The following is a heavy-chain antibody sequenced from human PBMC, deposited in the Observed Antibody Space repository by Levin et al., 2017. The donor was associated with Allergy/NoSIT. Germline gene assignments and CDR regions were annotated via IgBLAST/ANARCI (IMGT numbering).Heavy chain of an antibody. Sequence: LSLTCDASGFSFSSYVFHWVRQAPGKGLGWVAAISYDGSNKYYADSVKGRFTISRDNSKNTVYLQMNSLTAEDTAVYYCARDWWDLPKSHFDLWGQGALVSVSS. CDR3: ARDWWDLPKSHFDL. D-gene: IGHD2-15*01. CDR1: GFSFSSYV. J-gene: IGHJ4*02. V-gene: IGHV3-30-3*01. CDR2: ISYDGSNK.